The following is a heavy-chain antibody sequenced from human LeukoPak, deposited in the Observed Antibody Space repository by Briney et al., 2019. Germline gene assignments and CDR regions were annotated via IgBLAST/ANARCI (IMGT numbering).Heavy chain of an antibody. Sequence: PGRSLRLSCAASGFTFSSYGMHWVRQAPGKELEGVAVIAYDGSNKYYADSVKGRFTISRDNSKNTLYLQMNSLRAEDTAVYYCAKDSNYDLLTGVDYWGQGTLVTVSS. J-gene: IGHJ4*02. CDR1: GFTFSSYG. D-gene: IGHD3-9*01. V-gene: IGHV3-30*18. CDR3: AKDSNYDLLTGVDY. CDR2: IAYDGSNK.